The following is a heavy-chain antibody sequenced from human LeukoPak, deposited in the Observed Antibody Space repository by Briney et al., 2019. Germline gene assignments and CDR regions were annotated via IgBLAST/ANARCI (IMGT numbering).Heavy chain of an antibody. Sequence: GGSLRLSCVASGFNFNTYEMNWVRQAPGKGLEWVSSISSSGSFIYYADSVKGRFTISRDNARNSLFLQMNSLRAEDTAVYYCARDLRYCSSASCSENGAFDIWGQGTMVTVSS. D-gene: IGHD2-2*01. V-gene: IGHV3-21*01. CDR1: GFNFNTYE. CDR2: ISSSGSFI. J-gene: IGHJ3*02. CDR3: ARDLRYCSSASCSENGAFDI.